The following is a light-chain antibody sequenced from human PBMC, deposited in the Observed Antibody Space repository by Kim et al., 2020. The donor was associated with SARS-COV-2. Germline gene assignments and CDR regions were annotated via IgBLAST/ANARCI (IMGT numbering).Light chain of an antibody. Sequence: AAVGERVTITLRASQSISKWLAWYQQKPGKAPKPLIYDASSLESGVPSRFSGSESGTEFPLTISSLQPGDSASYYCQQYKNHPWTFGQGTKVEIK. CDR1: QSISKW. CDR2: DAS. CDR3: QQYKNHPWT. V-gene: IGKV1-5*01. J-gene: IGKJ1*01.